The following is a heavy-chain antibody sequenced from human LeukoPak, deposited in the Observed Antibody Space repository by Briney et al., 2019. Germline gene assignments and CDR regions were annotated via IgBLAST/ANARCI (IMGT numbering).Heavy chain of an antibody. V-gene: IGHV3-66*01. CDR1: GFTVSSNY. CDR2: IYSGGST. J-gene: IGHJ4*02. D-gene: IGHD3-9*01. Sequence: GGSLRLSCADSGFTVSSNYMRWVRQAPGKGLEWVSVIYSGGSTHYADSVKGRFTISRDNFKNTLYLQMNSLRAEDTAVYYCARDRLHYDSLTGYPADWGQGTLVTVSS. CDR3: ARDRLHYDSLTGYPAD.